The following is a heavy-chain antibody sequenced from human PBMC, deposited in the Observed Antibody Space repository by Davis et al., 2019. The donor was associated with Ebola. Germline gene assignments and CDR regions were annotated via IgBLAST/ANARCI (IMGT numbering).Heavy chain of an antibody. Sequence: ASVKVSCKASGYTFTTYGISWVRQAPGQGLEWMGWISPSSGNINHAQKFQGRVTMTTDTSTSTAYMELRSLTSDDTALYYCARDRSRLLAPPYYYMDVWGKGTTVTVSS. V-gene: IGHV1-18*04. CDR2: ISPSSGNI. J-gene: IGHJ6*03. CDR3: ARDRSRLLAPPYYYMDV. CDR1: GYTFTTYG. D-gene: IGHD1-26*01.